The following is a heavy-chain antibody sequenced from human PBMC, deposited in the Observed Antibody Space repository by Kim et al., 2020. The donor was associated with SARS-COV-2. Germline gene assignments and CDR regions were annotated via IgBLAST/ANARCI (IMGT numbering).Heavy chain of an antibody. CDR3: ARDKGGGSNNWFDP. J-gene: IGHJ5*02. V-gene: IGHV4-59*13. D-gene: IGHD2-15*01. Sequence: SETLSLTCTVSGGSISSYYWSWIRQPPGKGLEWIGYIFYSGSTNYNPSLKSRVTISVDTSKNQFSLQLSSVTAADTAVYYCARDKGGGSNNWFDPWGQGTLVTVSS. CDR2: IFYSGST. CDR1: GGSISSYY.